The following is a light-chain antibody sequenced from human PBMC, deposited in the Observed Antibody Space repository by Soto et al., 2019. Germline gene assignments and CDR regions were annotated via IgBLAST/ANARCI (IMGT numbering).Light chain of an antibody. CDR3: SSYTNSNTAV. J-gene: IGLJ7*01. CDR2: NVS. CDR1: SSDVGGYNY. Sequence: QSVLTQPASVSGSPGQSITISCTGTSSDVGGYNYVSWYQQHPGKAPKLMIYNVSNRPSGVSNRFSGSKSGNTASLTISGLQAEDEADYYCSSYTNSNTAVFGGGTQLPSS. V-gene: IGLV2-14*01.